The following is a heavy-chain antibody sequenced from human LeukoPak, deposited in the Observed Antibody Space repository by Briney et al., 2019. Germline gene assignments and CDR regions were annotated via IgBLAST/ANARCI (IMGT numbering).Heavy chain of an antibody. Sequence: GGSLRLSCAASGFTFTNDDMHWVRQRSGKGLEWVSTITNAGDTYYPDSVKGRFTISREVAQNSLYLQVNSLTGGDTAVYYCAREGTGYPSMDVWGKGTTVTVSS. CDR1: GFTFTNDD. CDR3: AREGTGYPSMDV. V-gene: IGHV3-13*01. D-gene: IGHD3/OR15-3a*01. J-gene: IGHJ6*03. CDR2: ITNAGDT.